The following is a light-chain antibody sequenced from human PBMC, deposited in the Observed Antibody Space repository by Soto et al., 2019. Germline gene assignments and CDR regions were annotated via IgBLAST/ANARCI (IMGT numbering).Light chain of an antibody. CDR3: RQYDNLPHT. Sequence: DIQLTQSPSSLSASVGDRGTSTCHASHDNRNYSNWYQQKPRKDPTLLISDAPNLDTGVPSRFSGSGCCREFTFIIISRQAEDIATYYCRQYDNLPHTFGQGTKLEIK. CDR1: HDNRNY. J-gene: IGKJ2*01. V-gene: IGKV1-33*01. CDR2: DAP.